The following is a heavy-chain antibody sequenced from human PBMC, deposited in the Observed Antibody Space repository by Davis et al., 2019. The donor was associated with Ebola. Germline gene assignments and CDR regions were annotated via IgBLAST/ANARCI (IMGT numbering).Heavy chain of an antibody. Sequence: ASVKVSCKASGYTFTDYYMHWVRRAPGQGLEWMGWIDPNSGVTKYAQKFRGRVTMTRDTSISTAYMELSSLRSDDTAVYYCAIDFHASVGATGFSRFRGTDARQLGDYWGQGTQVTVSS. J-gene: IGHJ4*02. D-gene: IGHD2-15*01. CDR1: GYTFTDYY. V-gene: IGHV1-2*02. CDR2: IDPNSGVT. CDR3: AIDFHASVGATGFSRFRGTDARQLGDY.